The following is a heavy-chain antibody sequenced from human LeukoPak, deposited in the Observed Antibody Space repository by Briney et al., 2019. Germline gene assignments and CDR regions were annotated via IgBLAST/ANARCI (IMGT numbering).Heavy chain of an antibody. J-gene: IGHJ4*02. CDR1: GFTFSSRE. Sequence: GGSLRLSCAASGFTFSSREMNWVRQAPGKGLEWVSYISSSGSPIYYADSVKGRFTISRDNAKNSLYLQMNSLRAEDTAVYYCARGPSGGNNLWMDYWGQGTLVTVSS. V-gene: IGHV3-48*03. CDR2: ISSSGSPI. CDR3: ARGPSGGNNLWMDY. D-gene: IGHD1-20*01.